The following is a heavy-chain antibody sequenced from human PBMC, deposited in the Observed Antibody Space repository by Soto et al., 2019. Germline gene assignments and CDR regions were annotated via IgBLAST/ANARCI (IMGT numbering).Heavy chain of an antibody. D-gene: IGHD6-19*01. CDR1: GFTFSSYG. Sequence: GGSLRLSCAASGFTFSSYGMHWVRQAPGKGLEWVAVISYDGSNKYYADSVKGRFTISRDNSKNTLYLQMNSLRAEDTAVYYCAKPEQWLDDAFDIWGQGTMVTVSS. CDR3: AKPEQWLDDAFDI. V-gene: IGHV3-30*18. J-gene: IGHJ3*02. CDR2: ISYDGSNK.